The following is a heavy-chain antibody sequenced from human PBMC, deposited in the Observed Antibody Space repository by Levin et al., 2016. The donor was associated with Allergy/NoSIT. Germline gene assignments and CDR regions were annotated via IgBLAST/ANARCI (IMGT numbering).Heavy chain of an antibody. J-gene: IGHJ1*01. D-gene: IGHD3-9*01. CDR2: VYASGTT. CDR3: ARLKNYDTLTGYYSDPGYFHH. Sequence: SETLSLTCTVSGGSISSGNYYWSWIRQPAGKGLEWIGRVYASGTTYYHPSLKSRVTISIDTSKNQFSLNLSSVTAADTAVYYCARLKNYDTLTGYYSDPGYFHHWGQGTLVTVSP. V-gene: IGHV4-61*02. CDR1: GGSISSGNYY.